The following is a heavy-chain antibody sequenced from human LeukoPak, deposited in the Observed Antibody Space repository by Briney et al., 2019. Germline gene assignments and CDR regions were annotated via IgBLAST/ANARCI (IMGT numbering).Heavy chain of an antibody. CDR2: TYFRSKWYN. CDR1: GDSVSTNSAA. Sequence: SQTLSLTCATSGDSVSTNSAAWNWIRQSPSRGLEWLGRTYFRSKWYNEYAVSVKSRITINPDTSRNQFSLHLNFVPPEDTAVYYCARGVTAHYDSWGQGTLVTVSS. V-gene: IGHV6-1*01. D-gene: IGHD4-23*01. J-gene: IGHJ4*02. CDR3: ARGVTAHYDS.